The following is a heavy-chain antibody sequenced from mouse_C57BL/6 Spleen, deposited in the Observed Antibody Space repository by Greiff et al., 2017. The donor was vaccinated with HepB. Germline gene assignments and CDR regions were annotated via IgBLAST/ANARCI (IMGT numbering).Heavy chain of an antibody. CDR2: IDPSDSET. CDR1: GYTFTSYW. D-gene: IGHD1-1*01. CDR3: ASDYYGSSPYFDV. V-gene: IGHV1-52*01. J-gene: IGHJ1*03. Sequence: QVQLQQSGAELVRPGSSVKLSCKASGYTFTSYWMHWVKQRPIQGLEWIGNIDPSDSETHYNQKFKDKATLTVDKSSSTAYMQLSSLTSEDSAVYYCASDYYGSSPYFDVWGTGTTVTVSS.